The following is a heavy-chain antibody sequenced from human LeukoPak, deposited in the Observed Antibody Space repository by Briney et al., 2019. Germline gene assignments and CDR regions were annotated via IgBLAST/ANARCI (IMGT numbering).Heavy chain of an antibody. Sequence: GGSLRLSCAASGFTFSSYAVSWVRQAPGKGLEWVSAISGSGGSTYYADPVKGRFTISRDNSKNTLYLQMNSLRAEDTAVYYCAKDEYSSSPVTFDYWGQGTLVTVSS. V-gene: IGHV3-23*01. CDR3: AKDEYSSSPVTFDY. CDR1: GFTFSSYA. D-gene: IGHD6-6*01. CDR2: ISGSGGST. J-gene: IGHJ4*02.